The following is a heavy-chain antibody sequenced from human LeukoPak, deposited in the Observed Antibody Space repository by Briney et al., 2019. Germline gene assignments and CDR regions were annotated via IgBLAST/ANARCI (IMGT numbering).Heavy chain of an antibody. Sequence: PGGSLRLSCAASGFTFSSYAMHWVRQAPGKGLEYVSAISSNGGSTYYANSVKGRFTISRDNSKNTLYLQMGSLRAEDMAVYYCARGGSSDWPPFDYWGQGTLVTVSS. CDR2: ISSNGGST. V-gene: IGHV3-64*01. CDR1: GFTFSSYA. CDR3: ARGGSSDWPPFDY. J-gene: IGHJ4*02. D-gene: IGHD6-19*01.